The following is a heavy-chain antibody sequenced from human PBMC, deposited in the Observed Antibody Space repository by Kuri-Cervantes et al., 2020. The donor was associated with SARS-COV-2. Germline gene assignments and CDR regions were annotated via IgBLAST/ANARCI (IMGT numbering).Heavy chain of an antibody. CDR2: INPNSGGT. Sequence: ASVKVSCKASGYTFTGYYMHWVRQAPGQGLEWMGWINPNSGGTNYAQKFQGWVTMTRDTSISTAYMELSRLRSDDTAVYYCARRGINYEWYFDLWGRGTLVTVSS. CDR1: GYTFTGYY. J-gene: IGHJ2*01. V-gene: IGHV1-2*04. D-gene: IGHD4-11*01. CDR3: ARRGINYEWYFDL.